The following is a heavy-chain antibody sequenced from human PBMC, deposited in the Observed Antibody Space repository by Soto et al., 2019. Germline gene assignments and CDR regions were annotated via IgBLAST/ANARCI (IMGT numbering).Heavy chain of an antibody. D-gene: IGHD4-17*01. CDR2: IIPIFGTA. Sequence: ASVKVSCKASGGTFSSYAISWVRQAPGQGLEWMGGIIPIFGTANYAQKFQGRVTITADESTSTAYMELSSLRSEDTAVYYCARDGGHYGDNDYWGQGTLVTVSS. V-gene: IGHV1-69*13. CDR3: ARDGGHYGDNDY. J-gene: IGHJ4*02. CDR1: GGTFSSYA.